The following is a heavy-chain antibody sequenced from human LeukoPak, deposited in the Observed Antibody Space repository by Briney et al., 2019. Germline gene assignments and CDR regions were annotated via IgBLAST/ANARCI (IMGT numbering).Heavy chain of an antibody. CDR1: GFTFSTFA. Sequence: SGGSLRLSCAASGFTFSTFAMHWDRQAPGKGRKGVAIISNDGSNKYYADSVKGRFTISRDNSKNTLYLQMSSLRAEDTAVYYCARDYGSGSYFTTRYYYGMDVWGQGTTVTVSS. D-gene: IGHD3-10*01. V-gene: IGHV3-30-3*01. CDR3: ARDYGSGSYFTTRYYYGMDV. J-gene: IGHJ6*02. CDR2: ISNDGSNK.